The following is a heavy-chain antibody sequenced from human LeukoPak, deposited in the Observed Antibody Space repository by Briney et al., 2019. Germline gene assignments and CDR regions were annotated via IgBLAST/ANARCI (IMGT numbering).Heavy chain of an antibody. Sequence: SVKVSCKASGYTFTSYGISWVRQAPGQGLEWMGGIIPIFGTANYAQKFQGRVTVTTDESTSTAYMELSSLRSEDTAVYYCARAGEYSSSSGFDYWGQGTLVTVSS. V-gene: IGHV1-69*05. CDR3: ARAGEYSSSSGFDY. CDR2: IIPIFGTA. D-gene: IGHD6-6*01. CDR1: GYTFTSYG. J-gene: IGHJ4*02.